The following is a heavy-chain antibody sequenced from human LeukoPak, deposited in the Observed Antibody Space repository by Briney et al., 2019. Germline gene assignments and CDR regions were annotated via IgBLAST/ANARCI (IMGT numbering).Heavy chain of an antibody. CDR3: ARMGGSVAGRGYFDY. V-gene: IGHV4-38-2*02. J-gene: IGHJ4*02. D-gene: IGHD6-19*01. CDR2: VSHSGST. Sequence: KPSETLSLTCTVSGYSISSGYYWGWIRQPPGKGLEWIGAVSHSGSTYYNPSLKSRVTISIDASKNQFSLKLSSVTAADTAVYYCARMGGSVAGRGYFDYWGQGTLVTVSS. CDR1: GYSISSGYY.